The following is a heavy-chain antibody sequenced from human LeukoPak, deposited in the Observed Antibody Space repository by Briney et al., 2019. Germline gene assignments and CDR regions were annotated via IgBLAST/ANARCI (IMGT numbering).Heavy chain of an antibody. Sequence: ASVKVSCKASGYTFTGYFIHWVRQAPGQGLEWMGWINPNSGGTNYAQKFQGRVTMTRDTSISTAYMELSRLRSDDTAVYYCARDERYDSSGYPFDYWGQGTLVTVSS. CDR2: INPNSGGT. V-gene: IGHV1-2*02. CDR1: GYTFTGYF. CDR3: ARDERYDSSGYPFDY. J-gene: IGHJ4*02. D-gene: IGHD3-22*01.